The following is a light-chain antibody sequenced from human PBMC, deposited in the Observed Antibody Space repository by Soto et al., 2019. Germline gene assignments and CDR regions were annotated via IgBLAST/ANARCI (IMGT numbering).Light chain of an antibody. Sequence: EIVLTQSPATLSLSPGERATLSCRASQSVSSYLAWYQQKPGQAPRLLIYDASNRATGIPARFSGSGSGTDFTLTSCSLEPEDFAVYYCQQRTNWLTFGGGTKVEIK. J-gene: IGKJ4*01. CDR3: QQRTNWLT. CDR2: DAS. CDR1: QSVSSY. V-gene: IGKV3-11*01.